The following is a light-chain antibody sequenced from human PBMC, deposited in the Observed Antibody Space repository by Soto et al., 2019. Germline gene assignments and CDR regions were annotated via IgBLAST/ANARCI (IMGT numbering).Light chain of an antibody. CDR3: ELYGISTRT. CDR1: QSVSSNF. Sequence: IVLTQSPGTLSLSPVEGGTLSCRASQSVSSNFLAWYQHKPGRAPRLLIYDASNRAAGIPDRFSGSGSGTDVTLTISRLQPEDFPVYYWELYGISTRTSGQVSTADMK. V-gene: IGKV3-20*01. CDR2: DAS. J-gene: IGKJ1*01.